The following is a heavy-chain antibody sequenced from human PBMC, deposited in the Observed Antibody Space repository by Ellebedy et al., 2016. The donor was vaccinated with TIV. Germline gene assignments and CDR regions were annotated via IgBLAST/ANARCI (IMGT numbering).Heavy chain of an antibody. CDR2: INHSGST. J-gene: IGHJ2*01. CDR3: ARHFLPGYCSSTSCFRSYWYFDL. D-gene: IGHD2-2*03. V-gene: IGHV4-34*01. Sequence: GSLRLSXAVYGGSFSGYYWSWIRQPPGKGLEWIGEINHSGSTNYNPSLKSRVTISVDTSKNQFSLKLSSVTAADTAVYYCARHFLPGYCSSTSCFRSYWYFDLWGRGTLVTVSS. CDR1: GGSFSGYY.